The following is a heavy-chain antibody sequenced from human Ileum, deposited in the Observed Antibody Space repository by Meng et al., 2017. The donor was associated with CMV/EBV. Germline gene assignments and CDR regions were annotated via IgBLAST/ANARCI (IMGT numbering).Heavy chain of an antibody. Sequence: GESLKISCAASGFTFSSYEMNWVRQAPGKGREGVSYISSSGSTIYYADSVKGRFTISRDNAKNSLYLQMNSLRAEDTAVYYCARVGVWYGMDVWGQGTTVTVSS. CDR3: ARVGVWYGMDV. D-gene: IGHD3-16*01. V-gene: IGHV3-48*03. J-gene: IGHJ6*02. CDR2: ISSSGSTI. CDR1: GFTFSSYE.